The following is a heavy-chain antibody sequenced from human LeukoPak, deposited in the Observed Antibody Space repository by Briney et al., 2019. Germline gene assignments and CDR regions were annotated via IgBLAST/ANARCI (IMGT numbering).Heavy chain of an antibody. CDR3: ARQSCSGGSCSHPNADY. CDR2: IYPGDSDT. V-gene: IGHV5-51*01. D-gene: IGHD2-15*01. Sequence: GESLRISSKGSGYSFTTYWIGWVRQMPGKGLEWMGIIYPGDSDTRYSPSFQGQVSISADKSISTAYLQWSSPKASDTAMYYCARQSCSGGSCSHPNADYWGQGPLVTVSS. CDR1: GYSFTTYW. J-gene: IGHJ4*02.